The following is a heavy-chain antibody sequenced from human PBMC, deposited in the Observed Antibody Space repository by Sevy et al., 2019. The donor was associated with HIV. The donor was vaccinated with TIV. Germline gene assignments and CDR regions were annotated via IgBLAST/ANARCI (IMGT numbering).Heavy chain of an antibody. CDR1: GFTFSDYY. D-gene: IGHD3-22*01. CDR3: AGHYYDSTGYYFPLDY. J-gene: IGHJ4*02. CDR2: MSSGTSYT. Sequence: GGSLRLSCAASGFTFSDYYMSWIRQAPGKGLEWVSYMSSGTSYTNYADSVKGRFTISRDNAKNSLYLQMNSLRAEDTAVYYCAGHYYDSTGYYFPLDYWGQGTLVTVSS. V-gene: IGHV3-11*06.